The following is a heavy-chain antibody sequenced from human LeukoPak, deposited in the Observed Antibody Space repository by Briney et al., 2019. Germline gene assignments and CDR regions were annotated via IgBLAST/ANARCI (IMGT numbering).Heavy chain of an antibody. CDR1: GGSISRTSYD. J-gene: IGHJ4*02. V-gene: IGHV4-61*05. CDR3: ARRDYYDSSGFDY. CDR2: IYYSGST. D-gene: IGHD3-22*01. Sequence: SETLSLTCTVSGGSISRTSYDWGWIRQPPGKGLEWIGYIYYSGSTNYNPSLKSRVTISVDTSKNQFSLKLSSVTAADTAVYYCARRDYYDSSGFDYWGQGTLVTVSS.